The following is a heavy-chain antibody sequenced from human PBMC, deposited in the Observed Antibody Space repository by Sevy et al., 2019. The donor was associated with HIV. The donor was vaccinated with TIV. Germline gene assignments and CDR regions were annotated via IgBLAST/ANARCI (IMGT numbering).Heavy chain of an antibody. D-gene: IGHD6-19*01. V-gene: IGHV1-8*01. CDR2: MNPNSGNT. CDR3: VREVNSSGWYYYYGMDV. CDR1: GYTFTSYD. J-gene: IGHJ6*02. Sequence: ASVKVSCKASGYTFTSYDINWVRQATGQGLEWMGWMNPNSGNTGYAQKFQGRVTMTRNTSISTAYMELSSLRSEDTAVYYCVREVNSSGWYYYYGMDVWGQGTTVTVSS.